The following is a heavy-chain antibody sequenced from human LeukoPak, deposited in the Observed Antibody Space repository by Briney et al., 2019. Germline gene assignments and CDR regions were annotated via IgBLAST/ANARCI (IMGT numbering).Heavy chain of an antibody. J-gene: IGHJ4*02. CDR3: ARGLSWFGERGYFDY. V-gene: IGHV1-2*02. D-gene: IGHD3-10*01. CDR2: INPNSGGT. CDR1: GYTFTGYY. Sequence: ASMKVSCKASGYTFTGYYMHWVRQAPGQGLEWMGWINPNSGGTNYAQKFQGRVTMTTDTSTSTAYMELRSLRSDDTAVYYCARGLSWFGERGYFDYWGQGTLVTVSS.